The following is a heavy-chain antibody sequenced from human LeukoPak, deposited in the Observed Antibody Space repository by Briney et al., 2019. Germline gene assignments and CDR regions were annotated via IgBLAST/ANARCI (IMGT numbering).Heavy chain of an antibody. J-gene: IGHJ3*02. CDR2: IKPNSGGT. D-gene: IGHD2-15*01. Sequence: ASVKVSCKASGYTFTGYYMHWVRQAPGQGLEWMGWIKPNSGGTNYAQKFQGRVTMTRDTSISTAYMELSRLRSDDTAVYYCARVRVAATPHDAFDIWGQGTMVTVSS. V-gene: IGHV1-2*02. CDR3: ARVRVAATPHDAFDI. CDR1: GYTFTGYY.